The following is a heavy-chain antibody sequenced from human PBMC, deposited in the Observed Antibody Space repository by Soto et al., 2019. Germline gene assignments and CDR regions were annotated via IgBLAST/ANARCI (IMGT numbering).Heavy chain of an antibody. D-gene: IGHD2-2*02. CDR2: ITGYSGTT. CDR3: ARHKPDSTSWYIDYGMDV. J-gene: IGHJ6*02. CDR1: GYTFTSYG. Sequence: QVPLVQSGAEVKKPGASVKVSCKASGYTFTSYGISWVRQAPGQGLEWMGWITGYSGTTKYPQKLHGRVTMTTDTSTCTVYMELRSVRSDDTAVYYCARHKPDSTSWYIDYGMDVWGQGTTVIVSS. V-gene: IGHV1-18*04.